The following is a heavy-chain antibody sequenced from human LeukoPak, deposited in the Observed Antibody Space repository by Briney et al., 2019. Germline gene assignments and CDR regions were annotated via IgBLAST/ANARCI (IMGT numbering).Heavy chain of an antibody. CDR3: AREDDFWSGSPVDY. CDR1: GFTFSSYE. V-gene: IGHV3-48*03. J-gene: IGHJ4*02. D-gene: IGHD3-3*01. Sequence: PGGSLRLSCAASGFTFSSYEMNWVRQAPGKGLEWVSYISSSGSTIYYADSVKGRFTISRDNSKNTLYLQMNSLRAEDTAVYYCAREDDFWSGSPVDYWGQGTLVTVSS. CDR2: ISSSGSTI.